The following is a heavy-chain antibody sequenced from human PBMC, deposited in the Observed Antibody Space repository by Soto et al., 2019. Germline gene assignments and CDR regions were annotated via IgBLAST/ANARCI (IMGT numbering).Heavy chain of an antibody. Sequence: QVQLQESDPGLVKPSETLSLTCTVSGGSISSYYWSWIRQPPGKGLEWIGYIYYSGSTNYNPSLKSRVTISVDTSKNQFSLKLSSVTAADTAVYYCARWLVGRGNWLDPWGQGTLVTVSS. CDR2: IYYSGST. D-gene: IGHD6-19*01. CDR3: ARWLVGRGNWLDP. V-gene: IGHV4-59*01. CDR1: GGSISSYY. J-gene: IGHJ5*02.